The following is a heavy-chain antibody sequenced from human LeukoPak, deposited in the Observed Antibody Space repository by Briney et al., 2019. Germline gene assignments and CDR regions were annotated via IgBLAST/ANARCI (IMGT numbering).Heavy chain of an antibody. J-gene: IGHJ4*02. CDR3: ASVLDH. Sequence: GGCLRLSCAPSAFISSSFSVHWVRHAPGKGLELVAVIEYDGSDKYYADSVRGRFTISRDNSNNTMYLQMNNLKTEDTAVYYCASVLDHWGQGILVTVSS. CDR1: AFISSSFS. CDR2: IEYDGSDK. V-gene: IGHV3-30*08.